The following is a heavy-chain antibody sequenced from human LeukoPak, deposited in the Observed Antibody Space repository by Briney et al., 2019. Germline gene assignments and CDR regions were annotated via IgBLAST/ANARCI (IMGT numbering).Heavy chain of an antibody. Sequence: ASVKISCKVSGYTFTDYYMHWVQQAPGKGLEWMGLVDPEDGETIYAEKFQGRVTITADTSTDTAYMELSSLRSDDTAVYYCARVGNEGGMNWFDPWGQGTLVTVSS. V-gene: IGHV1-69-2*01. D-gene: IGHD3-16*01. CDR3: ARVGNEGGMNWFDP. J-gene: IGHJ5*02. CDR2: VDPEDGET. CDR1: GYTFTDYY.